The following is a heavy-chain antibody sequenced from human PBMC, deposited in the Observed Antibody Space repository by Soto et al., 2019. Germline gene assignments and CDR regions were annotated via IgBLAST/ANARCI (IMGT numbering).Heavy chain of an antibody. D-gene: IGHD2-15*01. CDR1: GFTVSDYF. CDR3: ASGPGYCSGGSCYSGWFDL. V-gene: IGHV3-11*01. CDR2: ISNSATTL. Sequence: GGSLRHSCAASGFTVSDYFMSWIRQAPGKGPEYVSHISNSATTLYYSDSVKGRFTISRDSAKNSLILQMNSLRPEDSAVYYCASGPGYCSGGSCYSGWFDLWGQGTLVTVSS. J-gene: IGHJ5*02.